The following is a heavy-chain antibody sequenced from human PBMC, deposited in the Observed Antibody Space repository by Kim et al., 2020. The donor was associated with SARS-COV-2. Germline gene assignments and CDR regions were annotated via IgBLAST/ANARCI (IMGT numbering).Heavy chain of an antibody. CDR1: DGAFSQYY. CDR2: INYSGSI. D-gene: IGHD2-2*01. CDR3: ARGGLSSSSWYWFDT. V-gene: IGHV4-34*01. J-gene: IGHJ5*02. Sequence: SETLSLTCAVYDGAFSQYYWSWIRQSPGKGLEWIGEINYSGSIIYNPSLESRVTLSVDTYKNQVSLKLTSVTAADTAVYYCARGGLSSSSWYWFDTWGPGTLVSVSS.